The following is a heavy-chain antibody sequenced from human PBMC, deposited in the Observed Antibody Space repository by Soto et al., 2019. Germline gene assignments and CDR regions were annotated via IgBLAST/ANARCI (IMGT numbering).Heavy chain of an antibody. J-gene: IGHJ6*02. CDR2: INHSGST. Sequence: SETLSLTCAVYGGSFSGYYWSWIRQPPGKGLEWIGEINHSGSTSYNPSLKSRVTISVDTSKNQFSLKLSSVTAADTAVYYCARVKIFGVVIIRTYGMDVWGQGTTVTVSS. D-gene: IGHD3-3*01. V-gene: IGHV4-34*01. CDR3: ARVKIFGVVIIRTYGMDV. CDR1: GGSFSGYY.